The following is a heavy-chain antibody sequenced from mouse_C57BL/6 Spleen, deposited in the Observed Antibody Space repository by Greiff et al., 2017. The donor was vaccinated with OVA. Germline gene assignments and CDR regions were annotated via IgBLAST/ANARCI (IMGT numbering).Heavy chain of an antibody. Sequence: QVQLQQPGAELVKPGASVKMSCKASGYTFTSYWITWVKQRPGQGLEWIGDIYPGSGSTNYNEKFKSKATLTVDTSSSTAYMQLSSLTSEDSAVYYCARLEGFYGSSPYYYAMDYWGQGTSVTVSS. J-gene: IGHJ4*01. CDR2: IYPGSGST. CDR3: ARLEGFYGSSPYYYAMDY. D-gene: IGHD1-1*01. V-gene: IGHV1-55*01. CDR1: GYTFTSYW.